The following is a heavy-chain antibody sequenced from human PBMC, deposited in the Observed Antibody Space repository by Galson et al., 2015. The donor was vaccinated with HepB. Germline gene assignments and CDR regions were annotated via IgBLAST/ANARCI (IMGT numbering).Heavy chain of an antibody. Sequence: SVKVSCKASGYTFISYDINWVRQATGQGLEWMGWMNPNSGNTGYAQKFQGRVTMTKNTSISTAYMELSSLRSEDTAVYYYARVGRITLFGVLTPNWFDPWGQGTLVTVSS. V-gene: IGHV1-8*01. D-gene: IGHD3-3*01. CDR2: MNPNSGNT. CDR3: ARVGRITLFGVLTPNWFDP. CDR1: GYTFISYD. J-gene: IGHJ5*02.